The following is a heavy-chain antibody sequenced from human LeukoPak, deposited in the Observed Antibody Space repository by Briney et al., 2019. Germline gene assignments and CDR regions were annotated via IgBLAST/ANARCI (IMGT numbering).Heavy chain of an antibody. Sequence: GGSLRLSCAASGFTFSTYYMAWVRQAPEKGLEWVANIKQDGSEKYYGGSVKGRFTISRDNAKNSLYLQLNSLGVEDTAVYFCAGGFGFLIESWGQGALVTVSS. J-gene: IGHJ4*02. CDR2: IKQDGSEK. V-gene: IGHV3-7*04. D-gene: IGHD3-3*01. CDR1: GFTFSTYY. CDR3: AGGFGFLIES.